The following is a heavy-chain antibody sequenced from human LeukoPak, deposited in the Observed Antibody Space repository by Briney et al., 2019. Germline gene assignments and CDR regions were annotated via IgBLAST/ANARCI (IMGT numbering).Heavy chain of an antibody. CDR3: ARLSPEGGSGVGPYFDY. V-gene: IGHV5-51*01. CDR1: GYTFTNYW. CDR2: IYPGDSDT. Sequence: GESLKISCKGSGYTFTNYWIAWVRQMPGKGLEWMGIIYPGDSDTRNSPSFQGQVTFSADKSLNTAYLQWTSLKASDTAIYYCARLSPEGGSGVGPYFDYWGQGTLVTVSS. D-gene: IGHD3-16*01. J-gene: IGHJ4*02.